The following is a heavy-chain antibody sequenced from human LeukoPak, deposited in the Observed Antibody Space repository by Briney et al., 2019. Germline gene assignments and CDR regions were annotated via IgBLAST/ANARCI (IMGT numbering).Heavy chain of an antibody. CDR2: IYTSGST. CDR3: ARRGYSYGYDY. J-gene: IGHJ4*02. CDR1: GGSISSYY. V-gene: IGHV4-4*09. D-gene: IGHD5-18*01. Sequence: NPSETLSHTCTVSGGSISSYYWSWIRQPPGKGLEWIGYIYTSGSTNYNPSLKSRVTISVDTSKNQFSLKLSSVTAADTAVYYCARRGYSYGYDYWGQGTLVTVSS.